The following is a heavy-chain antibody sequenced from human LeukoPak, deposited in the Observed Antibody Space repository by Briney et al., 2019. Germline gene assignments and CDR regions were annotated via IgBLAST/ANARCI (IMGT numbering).Heavy chain of an antibody. CDR2: IYYSGST. J-gene: IGHJ5*02. CDR1: GGSFSGYY. D-gene: IGHD2-8*01. V-gene: IGHV4-34*09. CDR3: ARYEAWFNP. Sequence: PSETLSLTCAVYGGSFSGYYWSWIRQPPGKGLEWIGYIYYSGSTYYNPSLKSRVTISVDTSKNQFSLKLRSVTAADTAVYYCARYEAWFNPWGQGTLVTVSS.